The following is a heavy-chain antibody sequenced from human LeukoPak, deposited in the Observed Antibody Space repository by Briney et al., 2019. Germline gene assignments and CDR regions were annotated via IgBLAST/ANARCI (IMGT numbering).Heavy chain of an antibody. J-gene: IGHJ4*02. D-gene: IGHD3-9*01. CDR2: FYHGGST. V-gene: IGHV4-38-2*02. CDR3: ARITRGFDWPRIYYFDY. CDR1: GYSISTGYY. Sequence: PSETLSLTCTVSGYSISTGYYWDWIRQPPGKGLEWIGTFYHGGSTYYNPSLKSRVTISVDTSKNQFSLKLSSVTAADTAVYYCARITRGFDWPRIYYFDYWGQGTLVTVSS.